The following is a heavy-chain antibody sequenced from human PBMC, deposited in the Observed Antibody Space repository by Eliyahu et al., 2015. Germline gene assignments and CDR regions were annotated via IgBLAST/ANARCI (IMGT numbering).Heavy chain of an antibody. CDR2: ISSSRGNT. J-gene: IGHJ6*04. CDR1: GYKFTSKA. D-gene: IGHD4/OR15-4a*01. CDR3: ARGGDYGAFYYGLDV. V-gene: IGHV1-18*01. Sequence: QVHLVQSGAELKKPGASVTVSCTASGYKFTSKAITWVRQAPGPGLEWMGWISSSRGNTHYAQTLQGRVTMATDTSASTVYMELRDLRSDDTAIYYCARGGDYGAFYYGLDVWGTGTTVTVSS.